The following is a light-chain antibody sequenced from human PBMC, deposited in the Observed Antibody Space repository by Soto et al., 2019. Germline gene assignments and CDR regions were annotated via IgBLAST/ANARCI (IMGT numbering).Light chain of an antibody. CDR1: SRDVGSYNL. V-gene: IGLV2-23*01. CDR3: CSYAGSSTSVV. Sequence: QSALTQPASVSGSPGQSITISCTGTSRDVGSYNLVSWYQQHPGKAPKLMIYEGSKRPSGVSNRFSGSKSGNTASLKISGLQADDEADYYCCSYAGSSTSVVFGGGTKLTVL. CDR2: EGS. J-gene: IGLJ2*01.